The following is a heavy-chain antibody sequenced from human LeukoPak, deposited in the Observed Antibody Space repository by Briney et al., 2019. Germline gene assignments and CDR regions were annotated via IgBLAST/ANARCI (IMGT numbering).Heavy chain of an antibody. J-gene: IGHJ6*03. Sequence: ASVKVSCKASGYTFTSYDINWVRQATAQGLEWMGWMNPNSGNTGYAQKFQGRVTMTRNTSISTAYMELSSLRSEDTAVYYCARVGSSSWLDYYYYYMDVWGKGTTVTISS. CDR1: GYTFTSYD. D-gene: IGHD6-13*01. V-gene: IGHV1-8*01. CDR3: ARVGSSSWLDYYYYYMDV. CDR2: MNPNSGNT.